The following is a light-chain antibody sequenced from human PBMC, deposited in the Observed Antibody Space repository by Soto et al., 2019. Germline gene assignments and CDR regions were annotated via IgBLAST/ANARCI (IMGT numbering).Light chain of an antibody. CDR3: QCFHAPLFT. CDR1: QPIDRKF. Sequence: EVVLTQSPGTLSLSPGERATLSCRASQPIDRKFLAWYQQKPGQAPRLLIHGASTRATGVPDGFSGSGSERDCSLTISSLAPEDLAIYYFQCFHAPLFTFGGGTKLEIK. V-gene: IGKV3-20*01. CDR2: GAS. J-gene: IGKJ4*01.